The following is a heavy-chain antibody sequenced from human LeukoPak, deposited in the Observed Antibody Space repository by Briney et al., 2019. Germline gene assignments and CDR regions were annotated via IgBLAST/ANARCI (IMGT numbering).Heavy chain of an antibody. Sequence: PSETLSLTCAVYGGSFSGYYWSWIRQPPGKGLEWIGEINHSGSTNYNPSLKRRVTISVDTSKNQFSLKLSSVTAADTAVYYCARTIRREFDYWGQGTLVTVSS. CDR1: GGSFSGYY. J-gene: IGHJ4*02. CDR3: ARTIRREFDY. D-gene: IGHD3-16*01. CDR2: INHSGST. V-gene: IGHV4-34*01.